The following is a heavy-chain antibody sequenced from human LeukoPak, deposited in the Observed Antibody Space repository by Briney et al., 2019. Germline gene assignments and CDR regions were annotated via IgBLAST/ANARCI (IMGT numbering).Heavy chain of an antibody. Sequence: GVSLRLSCAASGFTFSNYAMSWVRQAQGKGLEWVSGISGSGGSTYYAGSVKGRFTISRDNSKNTLYLQMNGLRAEDTAVYYCAKGGRAEMATTHFDYWGQGTLVTVSS. J-gene: IGHJ4*02. CDR3: AKGGRAEMATTHFDY. V-gene: IGHV3-23*01. CDR1: GFTFSNYA. CDR2: ISGSGGST. D-gene: IGHD5-24*01.